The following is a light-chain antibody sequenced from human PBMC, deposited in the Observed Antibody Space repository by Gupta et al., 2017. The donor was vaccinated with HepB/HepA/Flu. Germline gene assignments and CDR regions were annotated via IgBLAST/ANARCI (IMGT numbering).Light chain of an antibody. J-gene: IGKJ1*01. V-gene: IGKV4-1*01. Sequence: DIVMTHAPDSLAVSLGERATINCTSSPSVLYNVNNKNDLGWYQQRPGQPPNLLFYWASTRESGVPDRFSGSGSGTDFTLAISSLQAEDVAVYYCQQKDSGPRPFGQGTKVEIK. CDR2: WAS. CDR3: QQKDSGPRP. CDR1: PSVLYNVNNKND.